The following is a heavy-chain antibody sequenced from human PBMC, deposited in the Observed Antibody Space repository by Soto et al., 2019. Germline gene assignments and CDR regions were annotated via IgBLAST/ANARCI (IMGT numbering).Heavy chain of an antibody. D-gene: IGHD3-3*01. J-gene: IGHJ3*02. CDR1: GGSISSYY. V-gene: IGHV4-59*01. Sequence: SETLSLTCTVSGGSISSYYWSWIRQPPGKGLEWIGYIYYSGSTNYNPSLKSRVTISVDTSKNQFSLKLSSVTAADTAVYYCAKISVIGPPVYDFWSGYYDAFDIWGQGTMVTVSS. CDR2: IYYSGST. CDR3: AKISVIGPPVYDFWSGYYDAFDI.